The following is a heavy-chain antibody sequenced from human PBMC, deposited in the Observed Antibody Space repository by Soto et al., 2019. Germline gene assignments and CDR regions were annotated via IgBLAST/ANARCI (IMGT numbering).Heavy chain of an antibody. Sequence: QVQLQESGPGLVKPSQTLSLTCTVSGGSISSGGYYWSWIRQHPGKGLEWIGYIYYSGSTYYNPSLRSRVTISVDTSKNQFSLKLSSWTAAHTAVYYCASRYYYNSSGYWDWYFDLWGRGTLVTVSS. J-gene: IGHJ2*01. CDR3: ASRYYYNSSGYWDWYFDL. V-gene: IGHV4-31*03. CDR1: GGSISSGGYY. D-gene: IGHD3-22*01. CDR2: IYYSGST.